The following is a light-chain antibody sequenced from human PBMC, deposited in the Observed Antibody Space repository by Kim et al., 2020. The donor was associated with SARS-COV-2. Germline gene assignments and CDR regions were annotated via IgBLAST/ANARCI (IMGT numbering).Light chain of an antibody. CDR2: DVS. CDR1: RSVATF. V-gene: IGKV3-11*01. Sequence: LSPGERATLSCRASRSVATFVAWYQQRAGQAPRLLIYDVSTRATGTPARFSASGTGTDFTLTISRLEPEDFAVYFCQQRYTWPLTFGGGTKVDIK. CDR3: QQRYTWPLT. J-gene: IGKJ4*01.